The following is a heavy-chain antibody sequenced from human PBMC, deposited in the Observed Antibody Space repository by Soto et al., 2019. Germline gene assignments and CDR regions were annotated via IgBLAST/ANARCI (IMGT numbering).Heavy chain of an antibody. CDR3: TRDGGPFSPRYEGIVVIGSDY. CDR2: IRSKAYGGTT. D-gene: IGHD3-22*01. J-gene: IGHJ4*02. CDR1: GFTFGDYA. Sequence: GGSLRLSCTASGFTFGDYAMSWFRQAPGKGLEWVGFIRSKAYGGTTEYAASVKGRFTISRDDSKSIAYLQMNSLKTEDTAVYYCTRDGGPFSPRYEGIVVIGSDYWGQGTLVTVSS. V-gene: IGHV3-49*03.